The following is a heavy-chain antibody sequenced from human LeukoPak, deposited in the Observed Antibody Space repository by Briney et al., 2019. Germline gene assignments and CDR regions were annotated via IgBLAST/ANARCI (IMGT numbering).Heavy chain of an antibody. D-gene: IGHD2-8*01. CDR2: ISSSGSTI. CDR1: GVTFSSYE. CDR3: ARELGNGGMDV. V-gene: IGHV3-48*03. Sequence: GGSLRLSCAASGVTFSSYEMNWVRQAPGKGLEWVSYISSSGSTIYYADSVKGRFTISRDNAKNSLYLQMNSLRAEDTAVYYCARELGNGGMDVWGQGTTVTVSS. J-gene: IGHJ6*02.